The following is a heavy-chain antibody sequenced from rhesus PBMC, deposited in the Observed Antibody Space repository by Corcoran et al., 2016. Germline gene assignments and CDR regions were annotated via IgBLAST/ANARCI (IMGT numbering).Heavy chain of an antibody. CDR3: AKPPMGY. D-gene: IGHD4-17*01. Sequence: EVQLVETGGGLVQPGGSLKLSCAASGFTFSSYGMSWVRQAPGMGLEWVSAINRGAGSTSSADSVKGRITISRDNSKNTLSLQMNSLRAEYTAVYYCAKPPMGYWGQGVLVTVSS. CDR1: GFTFSSYG. V-gene: IGHV3S5*01. J-gene: IGHJ4*01. CDR2: INRGAGST.